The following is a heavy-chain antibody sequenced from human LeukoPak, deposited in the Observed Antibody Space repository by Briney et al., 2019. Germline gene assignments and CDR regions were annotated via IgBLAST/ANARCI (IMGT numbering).Heavy chain of an antibody. CDR1: GGSISSYY. CDR2: IYTSGST. Sequence: PSETLSLTCTGSGGSISSYYWSWIRQPAGKGLEWIGRIYTSGSTNYNPSLKSRVTMSVDTSKNQFSLKLSSVTAADTAVYYCARDLPHSSSWPIDAFDIWGQGTMVTVSS. J-gene: IGHJ3*02. V-gene: IGHV4-4*07. D-gene: IGHD6-13*01. CDR3: ARDLPHSSSWPIDAFDI.